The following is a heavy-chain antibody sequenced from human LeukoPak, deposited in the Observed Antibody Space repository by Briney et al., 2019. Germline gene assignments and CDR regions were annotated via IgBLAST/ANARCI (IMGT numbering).Heavy chain of an antibody. Sequence: ASVKVSCKASGGTFSSYAISWVRQAPGQGLEWMGGIIPIFGTANYAQKFQGRVTMTTDTSTSTAYMELRSLRSDDTAVYYCARVSGWQPIDYWGQGTLVTVSS. CDR3: ARVSGWQPIDY. V-gene: IGHV1-69*05. J-gene: IGHJ4*02. CDR2: IIPIFGTA. D-gene: IGHD6-13*01. CDR1: GGTFSSYA.